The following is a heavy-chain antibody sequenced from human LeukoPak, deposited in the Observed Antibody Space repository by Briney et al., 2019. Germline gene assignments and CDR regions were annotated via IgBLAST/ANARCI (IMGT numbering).Heavy chain of an antibody. CDR3: ARDIVVVPAAIGYYYYYGMDV. J-gene: IGHJ6*02. CDR2: ISPNSGGT. D-gene: IGHD2-2*01. V-gene: IGHV1-2*02. CDR1: GYTFTGYY. Sequence: ASVKVSCKASGYTFTGYYMHWVRQAPGQGLEWMGWISPNSGGTNYAQKFQGRVTMTRDTSISTAYMELSRLRSDDTAVYYCARDIVVVPAAIGYYYYYGMDVWGQGTTVTVSS.